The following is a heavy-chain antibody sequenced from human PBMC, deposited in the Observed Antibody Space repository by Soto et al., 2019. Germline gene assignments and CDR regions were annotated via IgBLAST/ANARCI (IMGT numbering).Heavy chain of an antibody. CDR2: ISGGAGST. J-gene: IGHJ4*02. CDR3: AKQVRATGRSSNYFDS. V-gene: IGHV3-23*01. CDR1: GFTFSSYG. Sequence: GGSLRLSCAASGFTFSSYGMSWVRQAPGKGLEWVSAISGGAGSTYYADSVKGRFTISRDNSKNTLYLQMNSLRAEDTAVYYCAKQVRATGRSSNYFDSWGQGTLVTVSS. D-gene: IGHD6-6*01.